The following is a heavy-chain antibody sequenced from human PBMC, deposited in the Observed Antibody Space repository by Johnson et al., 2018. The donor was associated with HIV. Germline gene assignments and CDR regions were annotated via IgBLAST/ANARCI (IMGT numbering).Heavy chain of an antibody. J-gene: IGHJ3*02. Sequence: VLLVESGGGVVQPGGSLRLSCAASGFTFSSYGMHWVRQATGKGLEWVSAIGTAGDTYYPGSVKGRFTISRENAKNSLYLQMNSLRAGDTAVYYCARGVPIAAAGHDAFDIWGQGTMVTVSS. CDR1: GFTFSSYG. D-gene: IGHD6-13*01. V-gene: IGHV3-13*01. CDR2: IGTAGDT. CDR3: ARGVPIAAAGHDAFDI.